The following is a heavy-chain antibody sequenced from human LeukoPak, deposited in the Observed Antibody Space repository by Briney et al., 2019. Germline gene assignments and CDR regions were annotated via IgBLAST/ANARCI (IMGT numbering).Heavy chain of an antibody. D-gene: IGHD3-22*01. CDR2: IYYSGST. CDR1: GGSISGYY. CDR3: ARSQDSSGYSPFDC. V-gene: IGHV4-59*01. J-gene: IGHJ4*02. Sequence: SETLSLTCTVSGGSISGYYWSWIRQPPGKGLERIGYIYYSGSTNYNPSLKSRVTISVDTSKNQFSLKLSSVTAADTAVYYCARSQDSSGYSPFDCWGQGTLVTVSS.